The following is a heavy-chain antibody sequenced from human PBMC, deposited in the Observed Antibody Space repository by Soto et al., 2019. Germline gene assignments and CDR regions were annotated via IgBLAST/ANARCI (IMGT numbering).Heavy chain of an antibody. CDR1: GYSFTSYW. CDR2: IYPGDSDT. Sequence: PGESLKISCKGSGYSFTSYWIGWVRQMPGKGLEWMGIIYPGDSDTRYSPSFQGQVTISADKSISTAYLQWSSLKASDTAMYYCARRGIAAATGGLYYGMDVWGQGTTVTVSS. D-gene: IGHD6-13*01. CDR3: ARRGIAAATGGLYYGMDV. V-gene: IGHV5-51*01. J-gene: IGHJ6*02.